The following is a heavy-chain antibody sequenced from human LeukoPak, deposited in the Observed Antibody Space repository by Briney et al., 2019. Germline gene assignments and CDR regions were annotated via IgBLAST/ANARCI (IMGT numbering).Heavy chain of an antibody. V-gene: IGHV3-23*01. J-gene: IGHJ3*02. Sequence: QTGGSLRLSCAASGFTFSSYAMSWVRQAPGKGLEWVSAISGSGGSTYYADSVKGRFTISRDNSKNTLYLQMNNLRAEDTAVYYCAKREDYYDSSGTNDAFDMWGQGTMVTVSS. CDR1: GFTFSSYA. CDR2: ISGSGGST. CDR3: AKREDYYDSSGTNDAFDM. D-gene: IGHD3-22*01.